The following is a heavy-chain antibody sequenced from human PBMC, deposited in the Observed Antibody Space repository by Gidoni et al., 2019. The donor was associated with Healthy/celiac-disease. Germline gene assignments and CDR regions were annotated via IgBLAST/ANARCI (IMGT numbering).Heavy chain of an antibody. D-gene: IGHD4-17*01. CDR3: ASDYGVDY. Sequence: QAQLKQWGAGLLKPAETLSLTCAVYGGSFSGYYWSGIRQPPGKGMEWIGEINNSGSNNYNPALKSRVTISVETSKNPFSLKLSSVTAADTAVYYCASDYGVDYWGQGTLVTVSS. CDR2: INNSGSN. V-gene: IGHV4-34*01. CDR1: GGSFSGYY. J-gene: IGHJ4*02.